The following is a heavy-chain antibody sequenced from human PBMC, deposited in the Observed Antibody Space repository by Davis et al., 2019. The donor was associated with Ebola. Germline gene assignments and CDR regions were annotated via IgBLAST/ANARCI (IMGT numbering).Heavy chain of an antibody. CDR3: ARFKGDYGWYYGMDV. V-gene: IGHV5-51*01. CDR2: IYPGDSDT. Sequence: GGSLRLSCTGSGYSFSTYWFGWVRQMPGKGLEWMGIIYPGDSDTRYSPSFQGQVTIPADKSISTAYLQWSSLKASDTAMYYCARFKGDYGWYYGMDVWGQGTTVTVSS. CDR1: GYSFSTYW. D-gene: IGHD4/OR15-4a*01. J-gene: IGHJ6*02.